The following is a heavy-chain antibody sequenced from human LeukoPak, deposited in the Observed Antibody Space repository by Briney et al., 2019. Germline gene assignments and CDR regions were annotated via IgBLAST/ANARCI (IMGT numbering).Heavy chain of an antibody. CDR3: ARVGGLWFGEFNYYFDY. Sequence: SSETLSLTCTVSGYSISSGYYWGWIRQPPGKGLEWIGSIYHSGSTYYNPSLKSRVTISVDTSKKQFSLKLSSETAADTAVYYCARVGGLWFGEFNYYFDYWGQGTLVTVSS. CDR1: GYSISSGYY. J-gene: IGHJ4*02. V-gene: IGHV4-38-2*02. CDR2: IYHSGST. D-gene: IGHD3-10*01.